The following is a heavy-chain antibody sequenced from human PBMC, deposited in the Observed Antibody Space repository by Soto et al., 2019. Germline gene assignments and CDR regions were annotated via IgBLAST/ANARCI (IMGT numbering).Heavy chain of an antibody. V-gene: IGHV3-74*01. J-gene: IGHJ4*02. D-gene: IGHD3-10*01. CDR1: GFTFSSYW. Sequence: GGSLRLSCAASGFTFSSYWMHWVRQAPGKGLVWVSRINSDGSSTSYADSVKGRFTISRDNAKNTLYLQMNSLRAEDTAVYYCARSYGSGSYYLLRYFDYWGQGTLVTFSS. CDR3: ARSYGSGSYYLLRYFDY. CDR2: INSDGSST.